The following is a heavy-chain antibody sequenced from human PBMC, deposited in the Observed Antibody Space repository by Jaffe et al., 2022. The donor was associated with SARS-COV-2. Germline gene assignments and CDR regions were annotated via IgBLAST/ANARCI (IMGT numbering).Heavy chain of an antibody. D-gene: IGHD2-15*01. CDR2: ISWNSGSI. CDR3: AKGGPERCEGSGGSCYSGHFQH. CDR1: GFTFDDYA. Sequence: EVQLVESGGGLVQPGRSLRLSCAASGFTFDDYAMHWVRQAPGKGLEWVSGISWNSGSIGYADSVKGRFTISRDNAKNSLYLQMNSLRAEDTALYYCAKGGPERCEGSGGSCYSGHFQHWGQGTLVTVSS. J-gene: IGHJ1*01. V-gene: IGHV3-9*01.